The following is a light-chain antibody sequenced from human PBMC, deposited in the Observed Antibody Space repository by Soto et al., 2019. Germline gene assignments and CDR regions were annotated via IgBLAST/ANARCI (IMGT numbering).Light chain of an antibody. Sequence: EIVLTQSPGTLSLSPGERATLSCRASQSVSSSYLAWYQQKPGQAPRLLIYGASSRATGIPDRFSGSGSGTDFTLSISRLEPELFAVYFCQQYGCSPLTFGGSTKVEIK. CDR3: QQYGCSPLT. V-gene: IGKV3-20*01. CDR1: QSVSSSY. CDR2: GAS. J-gene: IGKJ4*01.